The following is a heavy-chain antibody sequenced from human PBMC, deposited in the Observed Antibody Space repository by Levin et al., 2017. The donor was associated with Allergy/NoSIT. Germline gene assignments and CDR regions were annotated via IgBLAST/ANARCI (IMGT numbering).Heavy chain of an antibody. CDR3: ARLSVAGQTGRWFDP. J-gene: IGHJ5*02. Sequence: SETLPLTCTVSGGSISSYYWSWIRQPPGKGLEWIGYIYYSGSTNYNPSLKSRVTISVDTSKNQFFLKLTSVTAADTAVYYCARLSVAGQTGRWFDPWGQGTLVTVSS. CDR1: GGSISSYY. V-gene: IGHV4-59*08. D-gene: IGHD6-19*01. CDR2: IYYSGST.